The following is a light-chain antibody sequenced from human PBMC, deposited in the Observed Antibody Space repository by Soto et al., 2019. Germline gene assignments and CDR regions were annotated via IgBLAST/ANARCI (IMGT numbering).Light chain of an antibody. CDR2: GAS. J-gene: IGKJ3*01. Sequence: EVVLTQSPCTLSLSPGERATLSCRASQRINNNFLAWYQQKPGQAPRPLIYGASSRATGIPDRFTGSGSGTDFTLTISRLEPEDFAVYYCQQYGISPGFTFGPGTKVDIK. CDR1: QRINNNF. CDR3: QQYGISPGFT. V-gene: IGKV3-20*01.